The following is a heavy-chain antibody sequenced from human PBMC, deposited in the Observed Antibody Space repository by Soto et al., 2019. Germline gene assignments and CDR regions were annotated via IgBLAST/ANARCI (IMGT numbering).Heavy chain of an antibody. V-gene: IGHV3-15*07. CDR3: TTDSYITNVIVRFDY. CDR2: IKSKTDGGTT. CDR1: GFTFSNAW. D-gene: IGHD3-22*01. J-gene: IGHJ4*01. Sequence: GGSLRLSCAASGFTFSNAWINWVRQVPGKGLEWVGRIKSKTDGGTTDFAAPVKGRFAISRDDSKNMVYLQMNSLKTEDTAVYYCTTDSYITNVIVRFDYWGHGTLITVSS.